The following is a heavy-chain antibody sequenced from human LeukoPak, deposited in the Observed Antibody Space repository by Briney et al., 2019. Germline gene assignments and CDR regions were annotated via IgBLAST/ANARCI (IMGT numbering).Heavy chain of an antibody. J-gene: IGHJ3*02. Sequence: ASVKVSCKTSGYTFSTHDLSWVRQAPGQGLEWMGWISPYNGNTKYEHNLRGRVTMTTDTSTSTAYMELRSLRSDDTAMYYCARERNTMIAAFDIWGQGTMVIVSS. CDR2: ISPYNGNT. D-gene: IGHD3-22*01. V-gene: IGHV1-18*01. CDR1: GYTFSTHD. CDR3: ARERNTMIAAFDI.